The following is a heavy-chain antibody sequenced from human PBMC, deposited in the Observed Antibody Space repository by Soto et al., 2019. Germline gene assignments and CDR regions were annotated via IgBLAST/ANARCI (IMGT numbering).Heavy chain of an antibody. V-gene: IGHV3-21*01. CDR1: GFTFSSYS. CDR3: ARDQGNNWDLDY. Sequence: GGSLRLSCAASGFTFSSYSMNWVRQAPGKGLEWVSSINNSSVVVYYAESVKGRFTTSRDNAKNSLYLQMNSLRVEDTAVYYCARDQGNNWDLDYWGQGTQVTVSS. J-gene: IGHJ4*02. D-gene: IGHD1-20*01. CDR2: INNSSVVV.